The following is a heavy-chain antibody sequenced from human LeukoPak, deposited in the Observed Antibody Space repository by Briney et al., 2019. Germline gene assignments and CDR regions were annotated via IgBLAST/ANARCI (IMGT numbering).Heavy chain of an antibody. Sequence: GESLKIPCKASGYTFTNYWIGWVRQMPGKGLEWMGIIYPGDSDTRYSPSFQGQVTISADKSITTAYLQWSGLKASDTAMYYCARSVSGSYPTFDYWGQGTLVTVSS. D-gene: IGHD1-26*01. V-gene: IGHV5-51*01. CDR3: ARSVSGSYPTFDY. CDR1: GYTFTNYW. J-gene: IGHJ4*02. CDR2: IYPGDSDT.